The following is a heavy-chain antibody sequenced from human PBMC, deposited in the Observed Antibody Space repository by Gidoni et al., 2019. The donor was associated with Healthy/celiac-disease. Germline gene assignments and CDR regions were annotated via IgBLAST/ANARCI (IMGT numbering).Heavy chain of an antibody. CDR1: GFTFSSYA. J-gene: IGHJ4*02. D-gene: IGHD1-26*01. CDR3: AKDPLEEKWELLGGFDY. Sequence: EVQLLESGGGLVQNGGSLRLSCAASGFTFSSYAMSWVRQAPGKGLEGVSAISGSGGSTYYAYSVKGRFTISRDNSKNTLYLQMNSLRAEDTAVYYCAKDPLEEKWELLGGFDYWGQGTLVTVSS. CDR2: ISGSGGST. V-gene: IGHV3-23*01.